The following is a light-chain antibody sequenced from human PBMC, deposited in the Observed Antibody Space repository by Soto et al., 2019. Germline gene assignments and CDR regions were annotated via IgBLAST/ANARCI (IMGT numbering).Light chain of an antibody. V-gene: IGLV4-69*01. Sequence: QPVLTQSPSASASLGASVKLTCTLSSGHSSYAIAWHQQQPEKGPRYLMKLDSDGSHTTGDAIPDRFSGSSSGAERYLTISSLQSEDEADYYCQTWGTGIHVVFGGGTKLTVL. J-gene: IGLJ2*01. CDR2: LDSDGSH. CDR3: QTWGTGIHVV. CDR1: SGHSSYA.